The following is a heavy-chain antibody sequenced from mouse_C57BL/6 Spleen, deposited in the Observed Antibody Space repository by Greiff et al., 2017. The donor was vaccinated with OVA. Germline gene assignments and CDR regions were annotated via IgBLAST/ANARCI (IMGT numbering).Heavy chain of an antibody. V-gene: IGHV1-82*01. Sequence: VQLQQSGPELVKPGASVKISCKASGYAFSSSWMNWVKQRPGKGLEWIGRIYPGDGDTNYNGKFKGKATLTADKSSSTAYMQLSSLTSEDSAVYFCAIVDYDYGYAMDYWGQGTSVTVSS. D-gene: IGHD2-4*01. CDR2: IYPGDGDT. CDR3: AIVDYDYGYAMDY. J-gene: IGHJ4*01. CDR1: GYAFSSSW.